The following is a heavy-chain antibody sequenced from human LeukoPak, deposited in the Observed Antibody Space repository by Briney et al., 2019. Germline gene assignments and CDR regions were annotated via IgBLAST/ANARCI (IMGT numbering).Heavy chain of an antibody. D-gene: IGHD1-26*01. V-gene: IGHV3-74*01. CDR3: ARDGSSGSYYPS. CDR2: INTDGRST. Sequence: GGSLRLSCAASGFTFSSYWMHWVRQAPGKGLVWVSRINTDGRSTSYADSVKGRFTISRDNAKNTLYLQMNSLRAEDTAMYYCARDGSSGSYYPSWGQGTLVSVSS. J-gene: IGHJ5*02. CDR1: GFTFSSYW.